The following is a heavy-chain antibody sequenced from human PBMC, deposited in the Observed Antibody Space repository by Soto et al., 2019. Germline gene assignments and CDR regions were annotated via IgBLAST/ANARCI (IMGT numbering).Heavy chain of an antibody. Sequence: GGSLRLSCAASGFTFSSYAMSWVRQAPGKGLEWVSAISGSGGSTYYADSVKGRFTISRDNSKNTLFLQMNSLRAEDTAVYYCAKARHASRFGEEYYYYMDVWGKGTTVTVSS. CDR1: GFTFSSYA. CDR2: ISGSGGST. D-gene: IGHD3-10*01. V-gene: IGHV3-23*01. J-gene: IGHJ6*03. CDR3: AKARHASRFGEEYYYYMDV.